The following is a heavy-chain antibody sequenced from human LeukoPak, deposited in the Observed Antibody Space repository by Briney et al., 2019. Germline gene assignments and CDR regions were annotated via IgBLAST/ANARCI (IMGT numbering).Heavy chain of an antibody. V-gene: IGHV3-33*07. Sequence: GGSLRLSCAASQFTFSRYWMSWVRQAPGKGLEWVAVIWYDGSNKYYADSVKGRFTISRDNSKNTLYLQMNSLRAEDTAVYYCARAPGGSFDYWGQGTLVTVSS. CDR2: IWYDGSNK. CDR1: QFTFSRYW. J-gene: IGHJ4*02. CDR3: ARAPGGSFDY. D-gene: IGHD2-15*01.